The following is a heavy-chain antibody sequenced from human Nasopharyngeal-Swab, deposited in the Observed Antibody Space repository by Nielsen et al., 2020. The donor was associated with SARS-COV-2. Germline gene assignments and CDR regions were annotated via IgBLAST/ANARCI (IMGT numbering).Heavy chain of an antibody. CDR1: GGTFSSYA. J-gene: IGHJ6*03. CDR2: IIPIFGTA. V-gene: IGHV1-69*13. D-gene: IGHD6-19*01. CDR3: ARDDSSGWSRKSYYYYMDV. Sequence: SVKVSCKASGGTFSSYAISWVRQAPGQGLEWMGGIIPIFGTANYAQKFQGRVTITADESTSTAYMELSSLRSEDTAVYYCARDDSSGWSRKSYYYYMDVWGKGTTVTVSS.